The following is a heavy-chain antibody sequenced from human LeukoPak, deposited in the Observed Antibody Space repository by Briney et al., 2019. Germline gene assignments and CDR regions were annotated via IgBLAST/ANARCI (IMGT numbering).Heavy chain of an antibody. CDR3: AQGSHYYGSGSHRRGHYFDY. CDR2: VRYDGSNK. V-gene: IGHV3-30*02. J-gene: IGHJ4*02. D-gene: IGHD3-10*01. Sequence: GGSLRLSCAASGFTFSTYGMHWVRQAPGKGLEWVAVVRYDGSNKYYADFVKGRFTISRDNSKNTLYLQMSSLRGEDTAVYYCAQGSHYYGSGSHRRGHYFDYWGQGTLVTVSS. CDR1: GFTFSTYG.